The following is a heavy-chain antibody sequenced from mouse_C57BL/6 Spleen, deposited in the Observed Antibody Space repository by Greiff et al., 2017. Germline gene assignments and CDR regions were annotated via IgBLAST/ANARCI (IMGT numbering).Heavy chain of an antibody. CDR1: GYTFTSYT. CDR2: INPSSGYT. J-gene: IGHJ4*01. V-gene: IGHV1-4*01. Sequence: VHLVESGAELARPGASVKMSCKASGYTFTSYTMHWVKQRPGQGLEWIGYINPSSGYTKYNQKFKDKATLTADKSSSTAYMQLSSLTSEDSAVYYCARSYDEGSFAMDYWGQGTSVTVSS. CDR3: ARSYDEGSFAMDY. D-gene: IGHD2-12*01.